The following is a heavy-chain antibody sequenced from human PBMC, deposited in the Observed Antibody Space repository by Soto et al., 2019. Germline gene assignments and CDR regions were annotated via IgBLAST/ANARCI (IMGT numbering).Heavy chain of an antibody. Sequence: PVESLKISCNGSGYSFTSYWISWVRQMPGKGLEWMGRIDPSDSYTNYSPSFQGHVTISADKSISTAYLQWSSLKASDTAMYYCARRYSYGPYYFDYWGQGTLVTVSS. CDR1: GYSFTSYW. D-gene: IGHD5-18*01. V-gene: IGHV5-10-1*01. CDR2: IDPSDSYT. CDR3: ARRYSYGPYYFDY. J-gene: IGHJ4*02.